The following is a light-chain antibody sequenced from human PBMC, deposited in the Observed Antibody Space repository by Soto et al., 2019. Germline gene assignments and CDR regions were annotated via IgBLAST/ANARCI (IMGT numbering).Light chain of an antibody. Sequence: QSVLTQPASVSGSPGQSITISCTGTSSDVGGYNYVSWYQQHPGKAPKLMIYDVSNRPSGVSNRFSGSKSGNTASLTISGLRAEDEADYYCSSYTSISILVVFGGGTKLTVL. CDR3: SSYTSISILVV. J-gene: IGLJ2*01. CDR2: DVS. CDR1: SSDVGGYNY. V-gene: IGLV2-14*01.